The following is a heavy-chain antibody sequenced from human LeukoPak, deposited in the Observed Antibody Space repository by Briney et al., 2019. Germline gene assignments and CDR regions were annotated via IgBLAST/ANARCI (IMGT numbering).Heavy chain of an antibody. CDR3: ASHSSGYYLYFQH. D-gene: IGHD3-22*01. J-gene: IGHJ1*01. V-gene: IGHV3-53*01. CDR2: IYSGGST. Sequence: PGGSLRLSCAASGFTLSSNYMSWVRQAPGKGLEWVSVIYSGGSTYCADSAKGRVTVSRDNCKNTLYLQMNSLRAEDTAVYYCASHSSGYYLYFQHWGQGSLVTVSS. CDR1: GFTLSSNY.